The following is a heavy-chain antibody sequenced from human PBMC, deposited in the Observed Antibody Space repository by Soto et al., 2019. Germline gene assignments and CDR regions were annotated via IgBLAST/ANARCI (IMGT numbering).Heavy chain of an antibody. D-gene: IGHD3-3*01. CDR3: ARAINTIFGVVISE. CDR1: GGSISSGDYY. CDR2: IYYSGST. J-gene: IGHJ4*02. V-gene: IGHV4-30-4*01. Sequence: QVQLQESGPGLVKPSQTLSLTCTVSGGSISSGDYYWSWIRQPPGKGLEWIGYIYYSGSTYYNPSLKRRVTISVDTSKNQFPLKLSSVTAADTAVYYCARAINTIFGVVISEWGQGTLVTVSS.